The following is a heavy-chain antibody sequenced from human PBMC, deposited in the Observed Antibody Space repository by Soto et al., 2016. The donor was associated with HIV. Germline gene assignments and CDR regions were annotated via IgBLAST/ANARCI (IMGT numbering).Heavy chain of an antibody. CDR2: ISSSSSTI. CDR1: GFTFSSYS. Sequence: EVQLVESGGGLVQPGGSLRLSCAASGFTFSSYSMNWVRQAPGKGLEWLSYISSSSSTIYYADSVKGRFTISRDNAKNSLYLQMNSLRAEDTAVYYCARTYYYDSSGYTKGXTTWGQGTLVTVSS. J-gene: IGHJ4*02. D-gene: IGHD3-22*01. CDR3: ARTYYYDSSGYTKGXTT. V-gene: IGHV3-48*04.